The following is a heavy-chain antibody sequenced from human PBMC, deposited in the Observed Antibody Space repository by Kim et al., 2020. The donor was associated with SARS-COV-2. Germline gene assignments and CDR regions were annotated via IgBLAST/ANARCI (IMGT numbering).Heavy chain of an antibody. D-gene: IGHD3-22*01. CDR2: ISSSSSYI. Sequence: GGSLRLSCAASGFTFSSYSMNWVRQAPGKGLEWVSSISSSSSYIYYADSVKGRFTISRDNAKNSLYLQMNSLRAEDTAVYYCARDNQGPNKVIPLPYFNYYYGMDVWGQGTTVTVSS. J-gene: IGHJ6*02. V-gene: IGHV3-21*01. CDR3: ARDNQGPNKVIPLPYFNYYYGMDV. CDR1: GFTFSSYS.